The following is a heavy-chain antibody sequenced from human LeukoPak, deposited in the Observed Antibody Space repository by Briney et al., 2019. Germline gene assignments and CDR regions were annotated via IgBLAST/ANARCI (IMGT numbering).Heavy chain of an antibody. CDR2: ISGSGGST. CDR1: GFTVITND. Sequence: GGSLRLSCAASGFTVITNDMTWVRQAPGKGLEWVSAISGSGGSTYYADSVKGRFTISRDNSKNTLYLQMNSLRAEDTAVYYCAKDGVAAAGTNWFDPWGQGTLVTVSS. V-gene: IGHV3-23*01. CDR3: AKDGVAAAGTNWFDP. D-gene: IGHD6-13*01. J-gene: IGHJ5*02.